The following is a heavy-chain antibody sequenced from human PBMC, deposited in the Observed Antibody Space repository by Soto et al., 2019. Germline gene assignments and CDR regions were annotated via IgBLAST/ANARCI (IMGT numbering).Heavy chain of an antibody. J-gene: IGHJ4*02. D-gene: IGHD3-16*01. CDR3: ARGGARLTGYFDS. CDR2: IYYSGSS. CDR1: GGSISVDYY. Sequence: SETLSLTCSVSGGSISVDYYWSCIRQSPEKGLEWIGYIYYSGSSYSNPALQSRLSMSLDTSKNQFSLKLRSVTAADTAVYYCARGGARLTGYFDSWGQGALVTVSS. V-gene: IGHV4-30-4*08.